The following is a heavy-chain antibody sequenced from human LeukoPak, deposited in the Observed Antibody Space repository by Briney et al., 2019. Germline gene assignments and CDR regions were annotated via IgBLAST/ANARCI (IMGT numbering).Heavy chain of an antibody. CDR1: NDSITSYY. CDR3: ARGSNWFDP. D-gene: IGHD3-10*01. CDR2: IYYRGST. J-gene: IGHJ5*02. V-gene: IGHV4-59*01. Sequence: PSETLSLTCTVSNDSITSYYWSWIRQPPGKGLEWIAYIYYRGSTNYNPSLKSRVTISVDTSKSQFSLKLTSLTAADTAVYYCARGSNWFDPWGQGTPVTVSS.